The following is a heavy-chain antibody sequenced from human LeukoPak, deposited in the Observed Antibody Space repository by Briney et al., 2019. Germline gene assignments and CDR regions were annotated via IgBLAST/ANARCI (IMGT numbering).Heavy chain of an antibody. CDR2: IQYDGSNK. V-gene: IGHV3-30*02. J-gene: IGHJ6*03. CDR3: AKELYGGYYYYMDV. CDR1: GFTFSNYG. D-gene: IGHD4/OR15-4a*01. Sequence: GGSLRLSCAASGFTFSNYGMHWVRQAPGKGLEWVAFIQYDGSNKYYADSVKGRFTISRDNSKKTLYLQMNSLRPEDTTVYYCAKELYGGYYYYMDVWGKGTTVTVSS.